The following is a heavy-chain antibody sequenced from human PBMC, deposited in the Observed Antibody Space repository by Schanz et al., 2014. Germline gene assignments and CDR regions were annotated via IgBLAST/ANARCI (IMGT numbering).Heavy chain of an antibody. CDR1: GFTFTNYA. CDR3: TRDVRLDRRGNWFDP. V-gene: IGHV3-23*04. D-gene: IGHD1-1*01. CDR2: ISDSGDTA. J-gene: IGHJ5*02. Sequence: EVQLVESGGGLVQPGGSLRLSCAASGFTFTNYAMSWVRQAPGKGLEWVSLISDSGDTAYYADSVKGRFTISRDNAKNTLYLQMNSLRAEDTAVYYCTRDVRLDRRGNWFDPWGQGTLVTVSS.